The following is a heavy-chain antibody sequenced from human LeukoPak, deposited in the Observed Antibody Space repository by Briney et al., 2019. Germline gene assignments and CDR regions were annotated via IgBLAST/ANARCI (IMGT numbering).Heavy chain of an antibody. D-gene: IGHD3-16*01. CDR1: GGSISSGSYY. CDR3: AKAGWRGGGTFNEFDP. CDR2: VYTSGST. J-gene: IGHJ5*02. Sequence: PSETLSLTCTVSGGSISSGSYYWSWIRQPAGKGLEWIGRVYTSGSTNYNPSLRSRITISLDTSKNQFSLKLNSVTAADTAVYYCAKAGWRGGGTFNEFDPWGQGTLVTVSS. V-gene: IGHV4-61*02.